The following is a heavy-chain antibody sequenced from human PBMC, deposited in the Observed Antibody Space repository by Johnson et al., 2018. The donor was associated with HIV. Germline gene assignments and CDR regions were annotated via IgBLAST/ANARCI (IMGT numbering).Heavy chain of an antibody. CDR2: ICGDGSSS. Sequence: VQLVESGGGVVRPGGSLRLSCAASGFTFDDYGMSWVRQAPGQGLEWVSGICGDGSSSSYADSVKGRLTNSRDNAKNTLYLRLNRLRVEDTAIYYCARAQLLAYDACNNWGQGTMVTVSS. J-gene: IGHJ3*01. CDR3: ARAQLLAYDACNN. D-gene: IGHD3-22*01. V-gene: IGHV3-20*04. CDR1: GFTFDDYG.